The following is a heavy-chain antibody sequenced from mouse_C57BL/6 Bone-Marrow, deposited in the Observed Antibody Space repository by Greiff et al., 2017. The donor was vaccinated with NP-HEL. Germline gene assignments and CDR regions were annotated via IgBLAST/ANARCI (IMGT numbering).Heavy chain of an antibody. D-gene: IGHD1-1*01. J-gene: IGHJ1*03. CDR1: GYTFTSYG. Sequence: VKLQESGAELARPGASVKLSCKASGYTFTSYGISWVKQRTGQGLEWIGEIYPRSGNTYYNEKFKGKATLTADKSSSTAYMELRSLTSEDSAVYFCGFTTVVEWYFDVWGTGTTVTVSS. CDR2: IYPRSGNT. CDR3: GFTTVVEWYFDV. V-gene: IGHV1-81*01.